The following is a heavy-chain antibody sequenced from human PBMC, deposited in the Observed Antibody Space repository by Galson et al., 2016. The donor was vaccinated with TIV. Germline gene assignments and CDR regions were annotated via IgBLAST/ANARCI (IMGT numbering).Heavy chain of an antibody. V-gene: IGHV3-66*02. J-gene: IGHJ6*02. CDR3: ARDRIVDATYYYYYYGMDA. Sequence: SLRLSCAASGLSVSINYMTWVRQAPRKGLEWVSLISDGGRTFYPDSVKGRFTISRDKSKNTLFLQMNSLRVEDTAVYYCARDRIVDATYYYYYYGMDAWGQGTAVTVSS. D-gene: IGHD1-26*01. CDR2: ISDGGRT. CDR1: GLSVSINY.